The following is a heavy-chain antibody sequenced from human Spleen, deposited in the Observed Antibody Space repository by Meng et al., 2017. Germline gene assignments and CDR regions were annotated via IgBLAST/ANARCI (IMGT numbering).Heavy chain of an antibody. J-gene: IGHJ5*02. V-gene: IGHV3-47*01. CDR3: AKGAYSSIWNRNWFDP. Sequence: GESLKISCAASGFAFSSYALHWVRRAPGKGLEWVSAIGTGGDTYYADSVMGRFTISRDNAKKSLYLHMNSQIAEDMALYYCAKGAYSSIWNRNWFDPWGQGTLVTVSS. CDR2: IGTGGDT. CDR1: GFAFSSYA. D-gene: IGHD6-13*01.